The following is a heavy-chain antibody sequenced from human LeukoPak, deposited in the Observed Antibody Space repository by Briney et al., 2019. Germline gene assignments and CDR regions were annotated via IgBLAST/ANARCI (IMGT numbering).Heavy chain of an antibody. CDR1: GYSISSGYY. V-gene: IGHV4-38-2*01. Sequence: SETLSLTCAVSGYSISSGYYWGWLRQPPGEGLEWIGSIYHSGNTYYNPSLKSRVTISVDTSKNQFSLKLSSVTAADTAVYYCARGDFWSGYYPPSWFDPWGQGTLVTVSS. CDR3: ARGDFWSGYYPPSWFDP. D-gene: IGHD3-3*01. J-gene: IGHJ5*02. CDR2: IYHSGNT.